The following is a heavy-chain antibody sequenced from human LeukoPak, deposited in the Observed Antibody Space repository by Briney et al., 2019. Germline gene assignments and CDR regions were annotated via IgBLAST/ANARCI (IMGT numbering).Heavy chain of an antibody. CDR2: INPIGGST. CDR3: ARVAGLDCSSTSCYENNWFDP. J-gene: IGHJ5*02. V-gene: IGHV1-46*01. CDR1: GYTFTSYY. D-gene: IGHD2-2*01. Sequence: ASVKVSCKASGYTFTSYYLHWVRQAPAQGLDWMGIINPIGGSTSYAQKFQGRVTITRDTSTSTVYMELSSLRSEDTAVYYCARVAGLDCSSTSCYENNWFDPWGQGTLVTVFS.